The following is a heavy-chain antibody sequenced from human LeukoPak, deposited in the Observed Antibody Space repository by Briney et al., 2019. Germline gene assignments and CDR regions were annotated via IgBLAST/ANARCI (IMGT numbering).Heavy chain of an antibody. CDR3: ARFLAYYDFWSGYRYFDY. CDR1: GGSISSYY. J-gene: IGHJ4*02. CDR2: MYYSGST. Sequence: PSETLSLTCSVSGGSISSYYWSWIRQPPGKGLEWIGYMYYSGSTHYNPSLESRVTISIDTSKNQFSLKLSSVTAADTAVYYCARFLAYYDFWSGYRYFDYWGQGSLVTVFS. D-gene: IGHD3-3*01. V-gene: IGHV4-59*12.